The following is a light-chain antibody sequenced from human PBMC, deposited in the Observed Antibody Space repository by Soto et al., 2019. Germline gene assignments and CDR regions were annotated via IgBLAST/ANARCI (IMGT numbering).Light chain of an antibody. J-gene: IGLJ1*01. Sequence: QSVLTQPASVSGSPGQSITISCSGTSGDVGSYDHVAWYQQFPGKTPKLMIYEVSNRPSGVSSRFSGSKSGNTASLTISGLQAEDEADYYCISYTGSSTSYVFGSGTKLTVL. CDR1: SGDVGSYDH. CDR3: ISYTGSSTSYV. CDR2: EVS. V-gene: IGLV2-14*01.